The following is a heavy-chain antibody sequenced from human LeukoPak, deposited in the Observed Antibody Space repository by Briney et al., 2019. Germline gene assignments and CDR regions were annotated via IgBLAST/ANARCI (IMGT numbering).Heavy chain of an antibody. D-gene: IGHD2/OR15-2a*01. Sequence: PGESLKISCKGSGYSFTSGYSFAVYWIGWVRQMPGKGLEWMGIVYPVDSDTRYSPSFQGQVTISVDTSISTAYLQWSSLKASDTAIYYCVRRGYCDGTGGCHSNPFDIWGQATMVTVSS. CDR1: GYSFTSGYSFAVYW. J-gene: IGHJ3*02. V-gene: IGHV5-51*01. CDR2: VYPVDSDT. CDR3: VRRGYCDGTGGCHSNPFDI.